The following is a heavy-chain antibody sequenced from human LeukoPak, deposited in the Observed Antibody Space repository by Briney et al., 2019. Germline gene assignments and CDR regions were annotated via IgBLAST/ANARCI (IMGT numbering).Heavy chain of an antibody. Sequence: SQTLSLTCTVSGDSINSGENYWSWIRQPPGKGLEWIGSIYYSGSTYYNPSLKSRVTISVDTSKNQFSLKLSSVTAADTAAYYCARLGGWLWDYWGQGTLVTVSS. CDR2: IYYSGST. J-gene: IGHJ4*02. V-gene: IGHV4-39*01. CDR3: ARLGGWLWDY. D-gene: IGHD6-19*01. CDR1: GDSINSGENY.